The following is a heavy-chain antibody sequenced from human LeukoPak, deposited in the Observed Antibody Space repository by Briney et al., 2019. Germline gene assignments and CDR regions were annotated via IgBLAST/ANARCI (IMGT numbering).Heavy chain of an antibody. J-gene: IGHJ4*02. CDR1: GGSVGSGDYY. CDR2: IYNGVST. Sequence: PSQTLSLTCTVSGGSVGSGDYYWTWIRQPPGKGLEWVGYIYNGVSTYYNPSLRSRLTISADVSKNQFSLQLTSVTAADTAVYYCARDQGYCTSTSCHSWIDSWGQGTLVIVSS. D-gene: IGHD2-2*01. CDR3: ARDQGYCTSTSCHSWIDS. V-gene: IGHV4-30-4*01.